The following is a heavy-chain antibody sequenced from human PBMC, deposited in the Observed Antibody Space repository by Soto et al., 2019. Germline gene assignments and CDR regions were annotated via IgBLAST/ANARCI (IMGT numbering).Heavy chain of an antibody. CDR3: ARCPENFWSGYYTLAYYGMDV. CDR2: ISAYNGNT. J-gene: IGHJ6*02. V-gene: IGHV1-18*04. Sequence: ASVKVSCKASGYTFTSYGIRWVRQAPGQGLEWMGWISAYNGNTNYAQKLQGRVTMTTDTSTSTAYMELRSLRSDDTAVYYCARCPENFWSGYYTLAYYGMDVWGQGTTVTVSS. CDR1: GYTFTSYG. D-gene: IGHD3-3*01.